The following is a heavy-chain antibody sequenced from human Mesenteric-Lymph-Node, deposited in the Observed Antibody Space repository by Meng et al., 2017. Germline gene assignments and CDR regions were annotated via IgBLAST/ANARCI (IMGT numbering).Heavy chain of an antibody. CDR3: ARVGQWLPIDY. CDR2: IYHSGST. Sequence: QVHLREAGPGRVKPSATLSLTCAVSGGSISSSNWWSWVRQPPGKGLEWIGEIYHSGSTNYNPSLKSRVTISVDKSKNQFSLNLSSVTAADTAVYYCARVGQWLPIDYWGQGTLVTVSS. V-gene: IGHV4-4*02. CDR1: GGSISSSNW. J-gene: IGHJ4*02. D-gene: IGHD6-19*01.